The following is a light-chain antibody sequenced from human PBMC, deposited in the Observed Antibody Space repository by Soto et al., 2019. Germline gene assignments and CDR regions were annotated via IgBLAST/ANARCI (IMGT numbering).Light chain of an antibody. Sequence: DVQMTQSPSTLSASVGDRVTITCRASQSVTSWLAWYQQKPGKAPKVLIYVASSLESGFPSRFSGSGSGTEFTLTISSLHPDDFATYYCHHYNSYPGPFGQGTKVESK. CDR3: HHYNSYPGP. V-gene: IGKV1-5*01. CDR2: VAS. J-gene: IGKJ1*01. CDR1: QSVTSW.